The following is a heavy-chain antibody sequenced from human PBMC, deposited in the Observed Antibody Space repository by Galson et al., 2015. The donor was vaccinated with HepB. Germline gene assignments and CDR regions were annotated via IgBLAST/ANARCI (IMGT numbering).Heavy chain of an antibody. D-gene: IGHD2-2*01. CDR1: GYTFTSYG. J-gene: IGHJ2*01. Sequence: SVKVSCKASGYTFTSYGISWVRQAPGQGLEWMGWISAYNGNTNYAQKLQGRVTMTTDTSTSTAYMELRSLRSDDTAVYYCARVEGTFPAAISRYFDLWGRATLVTVSS. CDR3: ARVEGTFPAAISRYFDL. CDR2: ISAYNGNT. V-gene: IGHV1-18*04.